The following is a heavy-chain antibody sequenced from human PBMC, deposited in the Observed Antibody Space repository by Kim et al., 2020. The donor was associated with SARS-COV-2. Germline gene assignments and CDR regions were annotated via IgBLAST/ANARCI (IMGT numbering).Heavy chain of an antibody. Sequence: GGSLRLSCAASGFTFSIYAMSWVRQAPGKGLEWVSAISGSGGSTYYADSVKGRFTISRDNSKNTLYLQMNSLRAEDTAVYYCAKGQKGGYSYYYGVDVWGQGTTVTVSS. V-gene: IGHV3-23*01. CDR3: AKGQKGGYSYYYGVDV. CDR1: GFTFSIYA. D-gene: IGHD5-18*01. CDR2: ISGSGGST. J-gene: IGHJ6*02.